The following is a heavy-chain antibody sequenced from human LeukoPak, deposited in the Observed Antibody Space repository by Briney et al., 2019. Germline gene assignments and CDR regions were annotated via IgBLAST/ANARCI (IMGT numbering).Heavy chain of an antibody. Sequence: PGGSLRLSCAASGFTFSSYGMHWVRQAPGKGLEWVAVIWYDGSNKYYADSVKGRFTISRDNSKNTLYLQMNSLTTGDTAVYYCSKDSQVAVAVAWGQGTLVTVSS. CDR1: GFTFSSYG. D-gene: IGHD6-19*01. CDR2: IWYDGSNK. CDR3: SKDSQVAVAVA. V-gene: IGHV3-30*02. J-gene: IGHJ5*02.